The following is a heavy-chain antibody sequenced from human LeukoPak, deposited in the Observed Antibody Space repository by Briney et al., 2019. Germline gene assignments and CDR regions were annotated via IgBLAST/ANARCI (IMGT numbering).Heavy chain of an antibody. V-gene: IGHV4-39*01. J-gene: IGHJ4*02. CDR2: IYYSGST. CDR1: GDSISSSSYY. CDR3: ARRGSYSSGWNFDY. D-gene: IGHD6-19*01. Sequence: SETLSLTCTVSGDSISSSSYYWGWIRQPPGKGLEWIGSIYYSGSTYYNPSLKSRVTISVDTSKNQFSLKLSSVTAADTAVYYCARRGSYSSGWNFDYWGQGTLVTVSS.